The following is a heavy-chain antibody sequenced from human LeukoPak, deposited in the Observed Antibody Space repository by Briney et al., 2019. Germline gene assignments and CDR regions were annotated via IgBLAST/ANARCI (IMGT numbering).Heavy chain of an antibody. CDR2: INPSGGST. CDR3: ARESLVRGVIARFGAFDI. V-gene: IGHV1-46*01. D-gene: IGHD3-10*01. Sequence: GASVKVSCKASGYTFTSYYMHWVRQAPGQGLEWMGIINPSGGSTSYAQKFQGRVTMTRDMSTSTVYMELSSLRSEDTAVYYCARESLVRGVIARFGAFDIWGQGTMVTVSS. CDR1: GYTFTSYY. J-gene: IGHJ3*02.